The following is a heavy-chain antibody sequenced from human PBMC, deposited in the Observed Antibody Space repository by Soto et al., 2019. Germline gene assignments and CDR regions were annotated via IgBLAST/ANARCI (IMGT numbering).Heavy chain of an antibody. CDR1: GFTFSSYE. D-gene: IGHD3-10*01. V-gene: IGHV3-48*03. CDR3: AGDRARGDYYYGMDV. Sequence: GGSLRLSCAASGFTFSSYEMNWVRQAPGKGLEWVSYISSSGSTIYYADSVKGRFTISRDNAKNSLYLQMNSLRAEDTAVYYCAGDRARGDYYYGMDVWGQGTTVTVSS. CDR2: ISSSGSTI. J-gene: IGHJ6*02.